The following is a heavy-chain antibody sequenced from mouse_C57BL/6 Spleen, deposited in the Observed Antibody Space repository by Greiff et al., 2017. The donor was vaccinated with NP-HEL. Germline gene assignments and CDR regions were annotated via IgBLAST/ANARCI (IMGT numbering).Heavy chain of an antibody. CDR3: AMAVVVHYWYFDV. J-gene: IGHJ1*03. CDR1: GYTFTSYW. Sequence: VKLQQPGAELVRPGSSVKLSCKASGYTFTSYWMHWVKQRPIQGLEWIGNIDPSDSETHYNQKFKDKATLTVDKSSSTAYMQLSSLTSEDSAVYYCAMAVVVHYWYFDVWGTGTTVTVSS. D-gene: IGHD1-1*01. V-gene: IGHV1-52*01. CDR2: IDPSDSET.